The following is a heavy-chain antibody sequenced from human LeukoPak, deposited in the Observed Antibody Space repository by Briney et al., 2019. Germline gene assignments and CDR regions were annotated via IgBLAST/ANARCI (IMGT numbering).Heavy chain of an antibody. J-gene: IGHJ4*02. CDR1: GFTVSSSY. D-gene: IGHD5-18*01. V-gene: IGHV3-53*01. CDR2: IYSGGST. Sequence: GGSLRLSCAASGFTVSSSYMSWLRQAPGKGLEWVSLIYSGGSTYYAASVKGRFTISRDNSKNTLYLQVNSLRPEDTAVYYCAKGYDYAYEYWGQGTLVTVSS. CDR3: AKGYDYAYEY.